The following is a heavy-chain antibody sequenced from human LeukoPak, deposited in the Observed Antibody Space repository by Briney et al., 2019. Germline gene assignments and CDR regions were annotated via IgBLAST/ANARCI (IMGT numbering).Heavy chain of an antibody. CDR1: GFTFSSYA. D-gene: IGHD3-22*01. Sequence: GGSLRLSCAASGFTFSSYAMSWVRQAPGKGLEWVSAISGSGGSTYYADSVKGRFTISRDNSKNTLYLQMNSLRAEDTAVYYCARGTYYYDSSGPNADYWGQGTLVTVSS. V-gene: IGHV3-23*01. CDR3: ARGTYYYDSSGPNADY. J-gene: IGHJ4*02. CDR2: ISGSGGST.